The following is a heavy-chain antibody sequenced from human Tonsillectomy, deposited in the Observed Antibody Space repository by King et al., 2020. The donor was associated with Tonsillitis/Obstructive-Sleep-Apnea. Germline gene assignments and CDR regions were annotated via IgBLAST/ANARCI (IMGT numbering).Heavy chain of an antibody. J-gene: IGHJ2*01. D-gene: IGHD4-17*01. CDR3: AHRPASAYGDSYWYFDL. CDR2: IYWDDDE. CDR1: GFSLSTSGVG. Sequence: TLKESGPTLVKPTQTLTLTCTFSGFSLSTSGVGVGWIRQPPGKALEWRALIYWDDDERYSPSLKSRLTITKDTSKNQVVLTMTNMDPVDTATYHCAHRPASAYGDSYWYFDLWGRGTLVTVSS. V-gene: IGHV2-5*02.